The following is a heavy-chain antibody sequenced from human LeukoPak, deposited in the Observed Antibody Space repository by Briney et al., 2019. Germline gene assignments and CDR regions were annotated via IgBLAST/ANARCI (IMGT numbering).Heavy chain of an antibody. CDR2: INPNSGGT. D-gene: IGHD5-18*01. CDR1: GYTFTDNY. Sequence: ASVKVSCKASGYTFTDNYIHWVRQAPGQGLEWMGWINPNSGGTNYAQKFQGRVTMTRDTSISTAYMELSRLRSDDTAVYYCAAVDTAMDAYYFDYWGQGTLVTVSS. CDR3: AAVDTAMDAYYFDY. J-gene: IGHJ4*02. V-gene: IGHV1-2*02.